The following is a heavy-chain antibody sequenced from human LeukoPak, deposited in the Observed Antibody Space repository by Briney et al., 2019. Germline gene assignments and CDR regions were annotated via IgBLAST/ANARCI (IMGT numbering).Heavy chain of an antibody. CDR2: IYYSGST. CDR1: GGCISSYY. D-gene: IGHD6-13*01. V-gene: IGHV4-59*01. CDR3: ARAVDSSSWDAFDI. Sequence: PSETLSLTCTVSGGCISSYYWSWIRQPPGKGLECIGYIYYSGSTNYNPSLKSRVTISVDTSKNQFSLKLSSVTAADTAVYYCARAVDSSSWDAFDIWGQGTMVTVSS. J-gene: IGHJ3*02.